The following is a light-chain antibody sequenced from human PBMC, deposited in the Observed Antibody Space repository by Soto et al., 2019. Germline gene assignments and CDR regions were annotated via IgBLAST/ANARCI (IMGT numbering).Light chain of an antibody. V-gene: IGKV3D-20*02. CDR2: GTS. Sequence: EVVLTQSPGTLSLSRGERATLSCRASERIYSAYLGWYQQKPGQAPRLLIYGTSSRATGIPARFSGRGSGTDFTLTISSLEPEDFAVYYCQQRSSAITFGQGTRLEIK. CDR3: QQRSSAIT. J-gene: IGKJ5*01. CDR1: ERIYSAY.